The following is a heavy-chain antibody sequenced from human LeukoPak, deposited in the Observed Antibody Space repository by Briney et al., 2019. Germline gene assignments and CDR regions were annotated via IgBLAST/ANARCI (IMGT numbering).Heavy chain of an antibody. V-gene: IGHV1-46*01. Sequence: ASVKVSCKASGYTFTSYYMYWVRQAPGQGLEWMGIINPSGGSTSYAQKFQGRVTMTRDMSTSTVYMELSSLGSEDTAVYYCARASMGGASDIWGQGTMVTVSS. CDR1: GYTFTSYY. D-gene: IGHD2/OR15-2a*01. J-gene: IGHJ3*02. CDR3: ARASMGGASDI. CDR2: INPSGGST.